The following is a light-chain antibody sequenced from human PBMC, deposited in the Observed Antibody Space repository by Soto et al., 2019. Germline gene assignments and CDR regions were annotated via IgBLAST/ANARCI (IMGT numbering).Light chain of an antibody. Sequence: EIVLTQSPATLSLSPGEKATLSCRASQSVSSYLAWYQQKPGQAPRLLMYDASNRATGIPARFSGSGSGTDFTLTISSLEPEDFAVYHCQQRSNWPAFGGGTKVEIK. CDR3: QQRSNWPA. V-gene: IGKV3-11*01. CDR2: DAS. J-gene: IGKJ4*01. CDR1: QSVSSY.